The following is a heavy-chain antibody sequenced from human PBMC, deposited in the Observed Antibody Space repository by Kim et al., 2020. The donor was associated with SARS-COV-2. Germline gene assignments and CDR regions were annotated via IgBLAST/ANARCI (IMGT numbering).Heavy chain of an antibody. CDR1: GGSFSGYY. D-gene: IGHD5-18*01. Sequence: SETLSLTCAVYGGSFSGYYWSWIRQPPGKGLEWIGEINHSGSTNYNPSLKSRVTISVDTSKNQFSLKLSSVTAADTAVYYCARGGYSYGRPHYYYGMDVWGQGTTVTVSS. J-gene: IGHJ6*02. CDR2: INHSGST. CDR3: ARGGYSYGRPHYYYGMDV. V-gene: IGHV4-34*01.